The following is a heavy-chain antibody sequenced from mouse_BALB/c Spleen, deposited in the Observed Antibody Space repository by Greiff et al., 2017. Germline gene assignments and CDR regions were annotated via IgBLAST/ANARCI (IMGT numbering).Heavy chain of an antibody. Sequence: EVKLMESGGGLVQPGGSLKLSCAASGFTFSSYTMSWVRQTPEKRLEWVAYISNGGGSTYYPDTVKGRFTISRDNAKNTLYLQMSSLKSEDTAMYYCARHYFDYWGKGTTLTVSS. CDR2: ISNGGGST. V-gene: IGHV5-12-2*01. J-gene: IGHJ2*01. CDR3: ARHYFDY. CDR1: GFTFSSYT.